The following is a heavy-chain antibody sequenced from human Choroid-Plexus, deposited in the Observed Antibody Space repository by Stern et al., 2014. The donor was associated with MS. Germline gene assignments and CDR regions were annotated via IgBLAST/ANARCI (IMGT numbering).Heavy chain of an antibody. V-gene: IGHV3-30*18. CDR2: VSHDGSYK. J-gene: IGHJ5*02. CDR3: AKDRQYLTYFFDH. Sequence: VQLEESGGGVDQPGRPLRLSCVASGFTFGSCAMHWVRQAPGKGLEWVGGVSHDGSYKYYADSVKGRFTISRDNSQNTLYMQMSSLRPEDTAVYYCAKDRQYLTYFFDHWGQGSLVTVSS. CDR1: GFTFGSCA. D-gene: IGHD2/OR15-2a*01.